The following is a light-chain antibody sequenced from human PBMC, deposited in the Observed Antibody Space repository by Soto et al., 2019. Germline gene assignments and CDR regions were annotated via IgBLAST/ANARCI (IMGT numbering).Light chain of an antibody. Sequence: EIFLKQSPCTLALSPGERATLSCRASKSVTNKYLAWYQQKPSQAPRLLIFGASSRAAGIPERFSGSGSGTDFTLAIGRLEPEDFEVYYCQQYGRYPWTFGQGTKVDIK. J-gene: IGKJ1*01. CDR3: QQYGRYPWT. CDR1: KSVTNKY. V-gene: IGKV3-20*01. CDR2: GAS.